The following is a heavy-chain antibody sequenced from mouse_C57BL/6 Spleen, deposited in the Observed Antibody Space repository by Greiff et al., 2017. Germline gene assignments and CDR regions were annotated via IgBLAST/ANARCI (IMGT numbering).Heavy chain of an antibody. D-gene: IGHD1-1*01. CDR3: TTTGYYGSSSRAY. CDR1: GFNIKDYY. Sequence: VQLQQSGAELVRPGASVKLSCTASGFNIKDYYMHWVKQRPEQGLEWIGRIDPEDGDTEYAPKFQGKATMTADTSSNTAYLQLSSLTSEDTAVYYCTTTGYYGSSSRAYWGQGTLVTVSA. CDR2: IDPEDGDT. V-gene: IGHV14-1*01. J-gene: IGHJ3*01.